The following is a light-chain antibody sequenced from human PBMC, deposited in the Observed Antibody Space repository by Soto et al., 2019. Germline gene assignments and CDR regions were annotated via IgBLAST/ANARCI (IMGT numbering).Light chain of an antibody. V-gene: IGKV3-15*01. CDR1: QNVFNN. CDR3: QQYNQWRT. Sequence: IVVTQSPVTLSVSPGETATLSCRASQNVFNNVTWYQVNPGQAPRLLIYGASTRATSIAVGFSGSGSVTDFSLTIDGLQSEDCGVYYCQQYNQWRTFGGGTKVDIK. CDR2: GAS. J-gene: IGKJ4*01.